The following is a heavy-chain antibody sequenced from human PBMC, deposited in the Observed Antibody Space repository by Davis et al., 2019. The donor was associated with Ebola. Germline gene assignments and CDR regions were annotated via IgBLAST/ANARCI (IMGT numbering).Heavy chain of an antibody. J-gene: IGHJ3*02. CDR1: GFAFSNYA. V-gene: IGHV3-23*01. CDR2: TSGSGAST. Sequence: PGGSLRLSCAASGFAFSNYAMSWVRQAPGKGLECVSGTSGSGASTYYADSVQGRFTISRDNSKNTLYLQMNSLRAEDTAVYYCAKGPYHAFDIWGQGTMVTVSS. CDR3: AKGPYHAFDI.